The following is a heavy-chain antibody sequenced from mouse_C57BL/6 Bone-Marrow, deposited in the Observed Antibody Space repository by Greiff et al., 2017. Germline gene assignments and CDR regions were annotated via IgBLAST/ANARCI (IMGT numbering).Heavy chain of an antibody. J-gene: IGHJ3*01. V-gene: IGHV1-64*01. CDR3: ARERLGREWFAY. CDR2: IHPNSGST. CDR1: GYTFTSYW. D-gene: IGHD4-1*01. Sequence: VQLQQPGAELVKPGASVKLSCKASGYTFTSYWMHWVKQRPGQGLEWIGMIHPNSGSTNYNEKFKSKATLTVDKSSSTAYMKLSSLTAEDSAVYYCARERLGREWFAYWGQGTLVTVSA.